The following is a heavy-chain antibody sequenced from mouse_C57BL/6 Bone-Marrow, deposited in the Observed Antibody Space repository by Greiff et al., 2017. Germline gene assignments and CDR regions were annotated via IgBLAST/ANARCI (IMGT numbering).Heavy chain of an antibody. J-gene: IGHJ3*01. V-gene: IGHV2-9-1*01. CDR3: ATYYGSSYPFAY. D-gene: IGHD1-1*01. CDR1: GFSLTSYA. Sequence: VKLVESGPGLVAPSQSLSITCTVSGFSLTSYAISWVRQPPGKGLEWLGVIWTGGGTNYNSALKSRLSISKDNSKSQVFLKMNSLQTDDTARYYCATYYGSSYPFAYWGQGTLVTVSA. CDR2: IWTGGGT.